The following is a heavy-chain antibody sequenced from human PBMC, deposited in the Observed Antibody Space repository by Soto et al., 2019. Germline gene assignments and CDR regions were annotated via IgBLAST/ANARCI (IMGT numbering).Heavy chain of an antibody. D-gene: IGHD5-18*01. J-gene: IGHJ4*02. Sequence: EVQLVESGGGLVQPGGSLRISCAASGFTFSYDYMSWVRQALGKGMEWVAIIRPDGSEQHYVDSVEGRFTITRYNARHSVYLQKNSLSAEDTAVYGCESDWRDGYNHCFNHGGQGTRVIVSS. CDR3: ESDWRDGYNHCFNH. CDR1: GFTFSYDY. CDR2: IRPDGSEQ. V-gene: IGHV3-7*05.